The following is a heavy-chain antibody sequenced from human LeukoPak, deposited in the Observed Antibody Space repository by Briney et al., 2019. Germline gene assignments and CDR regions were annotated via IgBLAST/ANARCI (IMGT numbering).Heavy chain of an antibody. V-gene: IGHV4-38-2*02. CDR1: GYSISGGFY. D-gene: IGHD6-19*01. CDR3: ARDLGWNYQYYMDV. CDR2: ISYTGSA. Sequence: SSETLSLTCSVSGYSISGGFYWGWIRPSPGKGLEWMGSISYTGSAFYSPSLKRRITISVDTSKNQFSLKLSSVTAADTAVYFCARDLGWNYQYYMDVWGKGTTVIVSS. J-gene: IGHJ6*03.